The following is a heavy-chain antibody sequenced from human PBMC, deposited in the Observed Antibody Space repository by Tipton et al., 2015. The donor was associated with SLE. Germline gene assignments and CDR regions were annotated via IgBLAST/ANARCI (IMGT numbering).Heavy chain of an antibody. V-gene: IGHV4-34*01. Sequence: TLSLTCAVYGGFFSVYYWSWIRQPPGKGLEWVGEINHSGSTNYNPSLKSRVTISVDTSKNQFSLKLSSVTAADTAVYYCARESGGGYFDYWGQGTLVTVSS. CDR1: GGFFSVYY. CDR2: INHSGST. J-gene: IGHJ4*02. CDR3: ARESGGGYFDY. D-gene: IGHD3-10*01.